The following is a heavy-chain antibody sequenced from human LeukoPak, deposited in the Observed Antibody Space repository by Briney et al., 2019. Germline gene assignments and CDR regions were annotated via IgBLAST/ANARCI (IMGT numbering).Heavy chain of an antibody. J-gene: IGHJ5*02. CDR2: ISSSSSYI. CDR1: GFTFSSYS. Sequence: GGSLRLSCAASGFTFSSYSMNWVRQAPGKGLEWVSSISSSSSYIYYADSVKGRFTISRDNAKNSLYLQMNSLRAEDTAVYYCARDYYDFWSGYYTDPSWFDPWGQGTLVTVSS. D-gene: IGHD3-3*01. CDR3: ARDYYDFWSGYYTDPSWFDP. V-gene: IGHV3-21*01.